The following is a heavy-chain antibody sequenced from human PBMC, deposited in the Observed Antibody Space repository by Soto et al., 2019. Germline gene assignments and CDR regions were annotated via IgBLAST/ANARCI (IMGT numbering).Heavy chain of an antibody. CDR2: IYYSGST. V-gene: IGHV4-59*01. D-gene: IGHD3-10*01. CDR1: GDSISSYY. Sequence: QVQLQESGPGLVKPSETLSLTCTVSGDSISSYYWSWIRQPPGKGLEWIGYIYYSGSTNYNPSLNSRVTISVDTSKNPFSLKLSSVTSADTAVYYCARARGGYFHYWGQGTLVTVSS. J-gene: IGHJ4*02. CDR3: ARARGGYFHY.